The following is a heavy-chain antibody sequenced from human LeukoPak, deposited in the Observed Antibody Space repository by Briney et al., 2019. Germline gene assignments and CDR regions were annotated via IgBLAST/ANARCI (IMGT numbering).Heavy chain of an antibody. J-gene: IGHJ4*02. CDR1: GGSFSGYY. CDR3: ARGYPSELQLGGYFDY. D-gene: IGHD5-24*01. V-gene: IGHV4-34*01. Sequence: PSETLSLTCAVYGGSFSGYYWSCILQPPGKGLEWIGEINHSGSTNYNPSLKSRVTISVDTSKNQFSLKLSSVTAADTAVYYCARGYPSELQLGGYFDYWGQGTLVTVSS. CDR2: INHSGST.